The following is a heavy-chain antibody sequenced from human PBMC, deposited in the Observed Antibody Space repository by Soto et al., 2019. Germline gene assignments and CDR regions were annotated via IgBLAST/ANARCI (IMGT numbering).Heavy chain of an antibody. CDR2: ISIEKGDT. CDR3: ARCYCSVGSCFTCWHFDL. D-gene: IGHD2-15*01. Sequence: QVQVVQSGAEVKKPGASGKVACKASGYSFDTFGMSWVRQAPGQGLEWMGWISIEKGDTNSEQKFQDRVTMTTDTSKSTADMEQRSLTSDDPAVYYCARCYCSVGSCFTCWHFDLWGRGTLVTVSS. V-gene: IGHV1-18*01. J-gene: IGHJ2*01. CDR1: GYSFDTFG.